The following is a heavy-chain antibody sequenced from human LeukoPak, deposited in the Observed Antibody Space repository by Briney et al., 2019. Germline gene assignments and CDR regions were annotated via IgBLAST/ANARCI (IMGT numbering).Heavy chain of an antibody. V-gene: IGHV4-34*01. D-gene: IGHD6-13*01. Sequence: SETLSLTCAVYGGSFSGYYWSWIRQPPGKELEWIGEINHSGSTNYNPSLKSRVTISVDTSKNQFSLKLSSVTAADTAVYYCARGQYSSSWYRWFDPWGQGTLVTVSS. CDR1: GGSFSGYY. CDR3: ARGQYSSSWYRWFDP. CDR2: INHSGST. J-gene: IGHJ5*02.